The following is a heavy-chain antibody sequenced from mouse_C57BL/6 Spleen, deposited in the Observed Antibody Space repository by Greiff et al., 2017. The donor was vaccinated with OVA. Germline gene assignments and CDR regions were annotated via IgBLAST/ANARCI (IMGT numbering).Heavy chain of an antibody. V-gene: IGHV2-2*01. Sequence: QVQLQQSGPGLVQPSQSLSITCTVSGFSLTSYGVHWVRQSPGKGLEWLGVIWSGGSTDYNAAFISRLSISKDNSKSQVFFKMNSLQADYTAIYYCARKYDGYYAMDYWGQGTSVTVSS. CDR2: IWSGGST. J-gene: IGHJ4*01. D-gene: IGHD2-3*01. CDR3: ARKYDGYYAMDY. CDR1: GFSLTSYG.